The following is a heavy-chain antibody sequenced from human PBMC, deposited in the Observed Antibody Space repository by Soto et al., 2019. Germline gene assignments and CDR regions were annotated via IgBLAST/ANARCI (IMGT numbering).Heavy chain of an antibody. V-gene: IGHV3-30*18. Sequence: QVQLVESGGGVVQPGRSLRLSCAASGFTFSSYGMHWVRQAPGKGLEWVAVISYDGSNKYYADSVKGRFTISRDNSKNTLYLQMNSLRAEDTAVYYCAKKYPGTRPFDYWGQGTLVTVSS. J-gene: IGHJ4*02. CDR2: ISYDGSNK. CDR3: AKKYPGTRPFDY. D-gene: IGHD2-2*01. CDR1: GFTFSSYG.